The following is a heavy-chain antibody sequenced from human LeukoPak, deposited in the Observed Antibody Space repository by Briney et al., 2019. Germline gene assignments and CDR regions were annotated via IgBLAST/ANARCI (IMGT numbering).Heavy chain of an antibody. CDR3: APVVPAVNPGYFDY. J-gene: IGHJ4*02. V-gene: IGHV4-39*07. D-gene: IGHD2-2*01. Sequence: SETLSLTCTVSGGSISSSSYYWGWIRQPPGKGLEWIGSIYYSGSTYYNPSLKSRVTISVDTSKNQFSLKLSSVTAADTAVYYCAPVVPAVNPGYFDYWGQGTLVTVSS. CDR1: GGSISSSSYY. CDR2: IYYSGST.